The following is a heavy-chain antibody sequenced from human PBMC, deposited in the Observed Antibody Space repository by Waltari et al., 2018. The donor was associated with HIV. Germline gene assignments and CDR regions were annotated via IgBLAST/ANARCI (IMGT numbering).Heavy chain of an antibody. Sequence: EVQLVESGGGLVQPGRSLRLSCAASGFSFGDSSMSWVRQAPGKGLEWVGFIRSKTYGGTTEYAASVKGRFTISRDDSKSIAYLQMNSLKTEDTAVYYCTKAVAGFYYFDYWGQGTQVTVSS. CDR2: IRSKTYGGTT. V-gene: IGHV3-49*04. CDR1: GFSFGDSS. D-gene: IGHD6-19*01. J-gene: IGHJ4*02. CDR3: TKAVAGFYYFDY.